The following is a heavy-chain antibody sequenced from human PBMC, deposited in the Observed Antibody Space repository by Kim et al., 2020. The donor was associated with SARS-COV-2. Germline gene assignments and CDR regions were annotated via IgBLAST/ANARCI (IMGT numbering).Heavy chain of an antibody. Sequence: SRVTISVDTSKNQFSLKLSSVTAADTAVYYCARDTGSGSYDYYYDYGMDVWGQGTTVTVSS. D-gene: IGHD3-10*01. V-gene: IGHV4-59*01. CDR3: ARDTGSGSYDYYYDYGMDV. J-gene: IGHJ6*02.